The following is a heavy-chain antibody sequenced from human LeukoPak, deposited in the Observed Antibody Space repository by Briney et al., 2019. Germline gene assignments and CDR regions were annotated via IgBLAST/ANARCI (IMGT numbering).Heavy chain of an antibody. Sequence: ASVKVSCKASGYTFTSYAMHWVRQAPGQRLEWMGWINAGNGNTKYSQKFQGRVTITRDTSAGTAYMELSSLRSEETAVYYCARTPGGYCSGGSCFYYWGQGTLVTVSS. J-gene: IGHJ4*02. D-gene: IGHD2-15*01. CDR3: ARTPGGYCSGGSCFYY. V-gene: IGHV1-3*01. CDR1: GYTFTSYA. CDR2: INAGNGNT.